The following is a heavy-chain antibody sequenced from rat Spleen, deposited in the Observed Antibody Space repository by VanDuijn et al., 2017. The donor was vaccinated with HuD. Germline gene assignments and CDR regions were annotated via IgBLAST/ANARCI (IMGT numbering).Heavy chain of an antibody. CDR3: ATVGTVDYWFFDF. Sequence: EVQLVESDGGLVQPGRSLKLSCAASGFTFSDYYMAWVRQAPTKGLEWDAYISTGVGKTHYRDSVKGRFTISRDNTKSTLYLQMDSLRSEDTATYYCATVGTVDYWFFDFWGPGTMVTVSS. V-gene: IGHV5-25*01. D-gene: IGHD1-1*01. CDR2: ISTGVGKT. CDR1: GFTFSDYY. J-gene: IGHJ1*01.